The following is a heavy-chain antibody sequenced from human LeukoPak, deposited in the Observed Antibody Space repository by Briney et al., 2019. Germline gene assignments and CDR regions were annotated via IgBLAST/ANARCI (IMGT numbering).Heavy chain of an antibody. J-gene: IGHJ4*02. CDR1: GGSISSSSYY. CDR3: ARHVLWFGELLYPDY. CDR2: IYYSGGT. D-gene: IGHD3-10*01. V-gene: IGHV4-39*01. Sequence: SETLSLTCTVSGGSISSSSYYWGWIRQPPGKGLEWIGSIYYSGGTSYNPSLKSRVTISVATSKNQFSLKLSSVTAADTAVYYCARHVLWFGELLYPDYWGQGTLVTVSS.